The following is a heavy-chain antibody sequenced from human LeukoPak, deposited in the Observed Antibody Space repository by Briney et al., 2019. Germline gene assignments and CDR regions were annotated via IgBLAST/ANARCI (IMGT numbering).Heavy chain of an antibody. CDR2: IYYSGST. Sequence: PSETLSLTCTASGGSISSSSYYWGWIRQPPGKGLEWIGSIYYSGSTYYNPSLKSRVTISVDTSKNQFSLKLSSVTAADTAVYYCARHVVVITLRRSYYMDVWGKGTTVTVSS. CDR3: ARHVVVITLRRSYYMDV. D-gene: IGHD3-22*01. J-gene: IGHJ6*03. CDR1: GGSISSSSYY. V-gene: IGHV4-39*01.